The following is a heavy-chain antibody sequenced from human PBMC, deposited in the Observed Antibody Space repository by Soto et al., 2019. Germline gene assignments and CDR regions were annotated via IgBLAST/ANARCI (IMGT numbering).Heavy chain of an antibody. CDR1: GGSISSGDYY. J-gene: IGHJ5*02. CDR2: IYYSGST. V-gene: IGHV4-30-4*01. D-gene: IGHD6-6*01. CDR3: ARARPDGARLAP. Sequence: QVQLQESGPGLVKPSQTLSLTCTVSGGSISSGDYYWSWIRQPPGKGLEWIGYIYYSGSTYYNPSLKGRVXXXVXXSKNQFSLKLRSVTAADTAVYYWARARPDGARLAPWGQGTRVTASS.